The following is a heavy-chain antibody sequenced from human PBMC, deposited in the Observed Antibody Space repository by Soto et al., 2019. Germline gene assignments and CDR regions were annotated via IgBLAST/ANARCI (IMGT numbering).Heavy chain of an antibody. CDR3: AHRLAYSSSWYSDY. D-gene: IGHD6-13*01. CDR1: GFSLSTSGVG. Sequence: QITLKESGRTLVKPTQTLTLTCTFSGFSLSTSGVGVGWIRQPPGKALEWPALIYWDDDKRYSPSLKSRLTITKDTSKNQVVLTMTNMDPVDTATYYCAHRLAYSSSWYSDYWGQGTLVTVSS. J-gene: IGHJ4*02. CDR2: IYWDDDK. V-gene: IGHV2-5*02.